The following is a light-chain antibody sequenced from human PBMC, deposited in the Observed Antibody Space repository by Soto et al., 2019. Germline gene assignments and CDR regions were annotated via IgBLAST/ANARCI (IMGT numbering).Light chain of an antibody. CDR2: EAS. Sequence: QSALTQPAAVSGSPGQSITISCTGTNSDVGSHNFVSWYQQYPGKAPKLLIYEASKRPSGLSNRFSGSKSRNTASLTISGLQAEDEADYYCCSLTNGATWVFGGGTKVTVL. CDR3: CSLTNGATWV. J-gene: IGLJ3*02. V-gene: IGLV2-23*01. CDR1: NSDVGSHNF.